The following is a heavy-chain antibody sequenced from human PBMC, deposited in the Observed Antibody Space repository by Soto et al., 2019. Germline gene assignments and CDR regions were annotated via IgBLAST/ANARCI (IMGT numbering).Heavy chain of an antibody. CDR2: IFYSGST. V-gene: IGHV4-59*01. J-gene: IGHJ6*02. D-gene: IGHD6-13*01. CDR1: GGSISYYY. CDR3: ARGSPPSKYGLDV. Sequence: SETLSLTCTVSGGSISYYYWNWIRQSPGKGLEWIGYIFYSGSTHYNPSLKSRVTISIDTSRNQFSLRLTSVTAADTAVYFCARGSPPSKYGLDVWGQGTTVTVSS.